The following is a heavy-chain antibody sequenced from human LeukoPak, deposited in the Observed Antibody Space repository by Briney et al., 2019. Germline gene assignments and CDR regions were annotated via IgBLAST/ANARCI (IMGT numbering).Heavy chain of an antibody. CDR1: GFSFSNYW. J-gene: IGHJ6*02. Sequence: GGSLRLSCAASGFSFSNYWMDWVRQAPGKGLEWVANIKQDGSEKKCLDSVKGRFTISRDNAQNSLYLQMNSLRAEDTAVYYCARDGGSRDYYGMDVWGQGTTVTVSS. V-gene: IGHV3-7*01. CDR3: ARDGGSRDYYGMDV. D-gene: IGHD3-16*01. CDR2: IKQDGSEK.